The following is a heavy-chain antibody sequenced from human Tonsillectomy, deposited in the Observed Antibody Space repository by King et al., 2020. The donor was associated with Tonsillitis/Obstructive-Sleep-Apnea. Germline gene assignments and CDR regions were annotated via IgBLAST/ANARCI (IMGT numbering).Heavy chain of an antibody. V-gene: IGHV3-49*04. CDR1: GFTFGDYA. Sequence: VQLVESGGGLVQPGRSLRLSCTASGFTFGDYAMSWVRQAPGKGLEWVSFIRSKAYGGTTEYAASVKVRFTISRDDSKSIAYMQMNSLKTEDTAVYYCTRDMSAILTGYYKEGYYFDYWGQGTLVTVSS. D-gene: IGHD3-9*01. J-gene: IGHJ4*02. CDR3: TRDMSAILTGYYKEGYYFDY. CDR2: IRSKAYGGTT.